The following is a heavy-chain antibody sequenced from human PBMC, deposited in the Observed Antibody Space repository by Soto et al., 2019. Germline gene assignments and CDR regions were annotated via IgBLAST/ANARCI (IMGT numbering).Heavy chain of an antibody. Sequence: QITLKESGPTLVKPTQTLTLTCSFSGFSLSTTGVGVGWIRQSPGKALEWLAIIYWDNDKRYSPSLKSRVTITKDTSKNPVVRTVTNMDPVDTGTYYCARSLWFGELHWGQGALVTVSS. CDR1: GFSLSTTGVG. J-gene: IGHJ4*02. CDR3: ARSLWFGELH. D-gene: IGHD3-10*01. CDR2: IYWDNDK. V-gene: IGHV2-5*02.